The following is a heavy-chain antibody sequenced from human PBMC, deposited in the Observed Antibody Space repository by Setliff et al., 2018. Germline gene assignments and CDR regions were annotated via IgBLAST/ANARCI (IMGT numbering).Heavy chain of an antibody. J-gene: IGHJ4*02. CDR1: GFTFSDYY. Sequence: GGSLRLSCAASGFTFSDYYMSWIRQAPGKGLEWVSYISSSGSTIYYADSVNGRFIISRDNAKNSLYLQMNSLRAEDTAVYYCARDRNRYFGDLTFDYWGQGALVTVSS. V-gene: IGHV3-11*04. CDR2: ISSSGSTI. CDR3: ARDRNRYFGDLTFDY. D-gene: IGHD3-9*01.